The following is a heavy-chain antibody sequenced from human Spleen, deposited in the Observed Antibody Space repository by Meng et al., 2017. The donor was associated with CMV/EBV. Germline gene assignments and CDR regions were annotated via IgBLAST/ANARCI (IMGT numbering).Heavy chain of an antibody. J-gene: IGHJ4*02. Sequence: MTWVRQAPGQGLEWMGGIIPIFGTANYAQKFRGRVTITTDESRITAYMELSSLRSEDTAVYYCARIGLCSGTTCYTGDYSSRHFDYWGQGTLVTVSS. CDR2: IIPIFGTA. CDR3: ARIGLCSGTTCYTGDYSSRHFDY. V-gene: IGHV1-69*05. D-gene: IGHD2-2*02.